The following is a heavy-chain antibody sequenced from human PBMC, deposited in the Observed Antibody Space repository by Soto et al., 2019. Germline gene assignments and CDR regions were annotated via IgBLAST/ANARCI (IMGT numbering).Heavy chain of an antibody. J-gene: IGHJ6*02. CDR1: GGSISSYY. CDR2: IYYSGST. D-gene: IGHD3-10*01. Sequence: SETLSLTCTVSGGSISSYYWSWIRQPPGKGLEWIGYIYYSGSTNYNPSLKSRVTISVDTSKNQFSLKLSSVTAADTAVYYCARVVRGVISGMDVWGQGTTVT. CDR3: ARVVRGVISGMDV. V-gene: IGHV4-59*01.